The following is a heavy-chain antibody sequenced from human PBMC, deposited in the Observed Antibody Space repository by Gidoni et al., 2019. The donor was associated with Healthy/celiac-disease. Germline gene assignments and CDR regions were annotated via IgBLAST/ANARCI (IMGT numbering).Heavy chain of an antibody. V-gene: IGHV4-38-2*02. Sequence: QVQLQASGPGLVKPSEPLSLTFAASVSSISSGYYWGWIRQPPGKGLEWIGSIYHSGSTYYNPSLKSRVTISVDTSKNQFSLKLSSGTAADTAVYYCARDGYYYDSSGPYRDWGQGTLVTVSS. CDR1: VSSISSGYY. J-gene: IGHJ4*02. D-gene: IGHD3-22*01. CDR3: ARDGYYYDSSGPYRD. CDR2: IYHSGST.